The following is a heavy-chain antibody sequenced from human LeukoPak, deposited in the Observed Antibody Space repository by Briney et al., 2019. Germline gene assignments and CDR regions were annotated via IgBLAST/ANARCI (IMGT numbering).Heavy chain of an antibody. CDR2: ISDSGTT. V-gene: IGHV4-59*01. J-gene: IGHJ4*02. Sequence: SETLSLTCTVSGASTSSYYWSWIRQPPGEGLEWIGYISDSGTTIYNPSLKSRVTISVDTSKNQFSLKLSSVTAADTAVYYCARVVYYDILVFDYWGQGTLVTVSS. CDR1: GASTSSYY. D-gene: IGHD3-9*01. CDR3: ARVVYYDILVFDY.